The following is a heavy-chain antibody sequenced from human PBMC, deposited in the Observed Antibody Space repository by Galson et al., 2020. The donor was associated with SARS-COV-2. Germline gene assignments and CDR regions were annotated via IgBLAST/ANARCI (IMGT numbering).Heavy chain of an antibody. CDR2: IYYSGST. J-gene: IGHJ6*03. D-gene: IGHD5-12*01. CDR1: GGSISSGGYY. CDR3: ARGIVATISHAEYYYYYMDV. Sequence: SETLSLTCTVSGGSISSGGYYWSWIRQHPGKGLEWIGYIYYSGSTYYNPSLKSLVTISVDTSKNQFSLKLSSVTAADTAVYYCARGIVATISHAEYYYYYMDVWGKGTTVTVSS. V-gene: IGHV4-31*01.